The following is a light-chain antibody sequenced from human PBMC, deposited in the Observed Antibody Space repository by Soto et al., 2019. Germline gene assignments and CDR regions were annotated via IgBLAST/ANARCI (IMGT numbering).Light chain of an antibody. Sequence: DIQMTQSPSTLSASVRDRVTNTCRASLSISSWLAWYLQKPGKAPKLLIYDASSLESGVSSRFSGSGSGTEFTLTISSLQPDDFATYYCQQYNSYWYTFGQGTRLEIK. J-gene: IGKJ5*01. CDR2: DAS. CDR1: LSISSW. CDR3: QQYNSYWYT. V-gene: IGKV1-5*01.